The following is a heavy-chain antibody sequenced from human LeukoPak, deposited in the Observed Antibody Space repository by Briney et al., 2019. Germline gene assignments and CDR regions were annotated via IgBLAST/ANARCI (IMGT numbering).Heavy chain of an antibody. J-gene: IGHJ5*02. D-gene: IGHD4/OR15-4a*01. CDR3: VRGSSANYDT. Sequence: GGSLRLSCAASGFTFSSYAMCWVRQAPGKGLQWVSSITRSGDNTYYADSVKGRFTISRDNTKNTLHLQVNSLRAEDTAVYYGVRGSSANYDTWGQGTLVTVSS. V-gene: IGHV3-23*01. CDR1: GFTFSSYA. CDR2: ITRSGDNT.